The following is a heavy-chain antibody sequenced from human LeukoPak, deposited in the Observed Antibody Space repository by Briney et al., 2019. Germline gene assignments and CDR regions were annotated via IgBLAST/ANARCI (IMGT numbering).Heavy chain of an antibody. CDR1: GFTFSSYW. CDR2: IKQDGSEK. J-gene: IGHJ4*02. D-gene: IGHD5-18*01. CDR3: ARDSTQLWLGPNSGPIDY. Sequence: GGSLRLSCAASGFTFSSYWMSGVRQAPGKGGEGVANIKQDGSEKYYVDSAKGRFTMSRDNAKNSLYLHMDSLRAEDTAVYYCARDSTQLWLGPNSGPIDYWGQGTLVTVSS. V-gene: IGHV3-7*01.